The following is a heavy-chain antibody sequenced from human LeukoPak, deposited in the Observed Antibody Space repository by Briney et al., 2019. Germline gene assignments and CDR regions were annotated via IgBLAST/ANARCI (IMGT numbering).Heavy chain of an antibody. D-gene: IGHD1-26*01. CDR2: ISSSASTI. CDR1: GFTFSSSE. J-gene: IGHJ4*02. V-gene: IGHV3-48*03. Sequence: GGSLRLSCAASGFTFSSSEMNWVRQAPGKGLEWVSYISSSASTIYYADSVKGRFTISRDNAKNSLSLQMNSLRAEDTAVYYCARVRSGSYYVFDSGGQGTLVTVSS. CDR3: ARVRSGSYYVFDS.